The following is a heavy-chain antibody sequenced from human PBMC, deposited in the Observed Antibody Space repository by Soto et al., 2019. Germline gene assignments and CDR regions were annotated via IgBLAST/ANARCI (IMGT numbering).Heavy chain of an antibody. CDR2: IIPIFGTA. Sequence: GASVKVSCKASGGTFSGYGISWVRQAPGQGLEWMGGIIPIFGTANYAQKFQGRVTITADESTSTAYMELSSLRSEDTAVYYCARVLYCTNGVCYKSGSIXYWGQGTLVXVSS. V-gene: IGHV1-69*13. CDR3: ARVLYCTNGVCYKSGSIXY. D-gene: IGHD2-8*01. J-gene: IGHJ4*02. CDR1: GGTFSGYG.